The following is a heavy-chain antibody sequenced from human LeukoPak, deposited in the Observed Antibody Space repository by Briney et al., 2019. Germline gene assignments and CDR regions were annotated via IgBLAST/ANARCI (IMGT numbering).Heavy chain of an antibody. D-gene: IGHD3-22*01. Sequence: PGGSLRLSCAASGFTFSDYYMSWIRQAPGKGLEWVSGMSGSGGTTYHADSVQGRFTISRDNSKNTLYLQMNSLRAEDTAVYYCAKDHANYYDSSGFYYSDYWGQGTLVTVSS. CDR2: MSGSGGTT. J-gene: IGHJ4*02. CDR3: AKDHANYYDSSGFYYSDY. CDR1: GFTFSDYY. V-gene: IGHV3-23*01.